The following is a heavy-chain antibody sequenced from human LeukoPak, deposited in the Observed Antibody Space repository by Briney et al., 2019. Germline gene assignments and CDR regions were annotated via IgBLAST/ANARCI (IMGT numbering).Heavy chain of an antibody. CDR1: GYTFTGYY. J-gene: IGHJ4*02. D-gene: IGHD4-23*01. CDR2: INPNSGGT. Sequence: GASVQVSCKASGYTFTGYYMHWVRQAPGQGLEWMGWINPNSGGTNYAQKFQGRVTMTRDTSISTAYMELSRLRSDDTAVYYCARDNEDGGLFDYWGQGTLVTVSS. CDR3: ARDNEDGGLFDY. V-gene: IGHV1-2*02.